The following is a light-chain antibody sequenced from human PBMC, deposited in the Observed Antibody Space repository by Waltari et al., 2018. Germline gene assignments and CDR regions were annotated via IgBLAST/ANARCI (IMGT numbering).Light chain of an antibody. J-gene: IGLJ3*02. Sequence: QSALTQPHSVSGSAGQSVTISCTGTGSDYVSWHQQLPGKAPKLLIYDISKRPSGVPDRFSGSKSGTSASLTVSGLQAEDEADYYCCSFEDTWVFGGGTKLTVL. CDR1: GSDY. CDR3: CSFEDTWV. CDR2: DIS. V-gene: IGLV2-11*01.